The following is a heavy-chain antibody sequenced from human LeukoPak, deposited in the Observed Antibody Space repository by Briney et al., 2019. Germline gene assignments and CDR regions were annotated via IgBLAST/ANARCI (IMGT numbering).Heavy chain of an antibody. J-gene: IGHJ1*01. CDR1: GDSIRRYF. V-gene: IGHV4-59*08. CDR2: VHHSGTS. Sequence: SGTLSLTCSVSGDSIRRYFWSWIRLSPGKGLEWIGYVHHSGTSRYKPSLESRVTISLDTSENQFSLTLKSVTAADTAVYYCASIRFLEWFGVAEYFQHWGQGTLVTVSS. D-gene: IGHD3-3*01. CDR3: ASIRFLEWFGVAEYFQH.